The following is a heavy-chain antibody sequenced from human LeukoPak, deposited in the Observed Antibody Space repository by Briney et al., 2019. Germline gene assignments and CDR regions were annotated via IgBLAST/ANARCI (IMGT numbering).Heavy chain of an antibody. V-gene: IGHV4-34*01. D-gene: IGHD2-15*01. Sequence: SETLSLTCAVYGGSFSGYYWSWIRQPPGKGLEWIGEINHSGSTNYNPSLKSRVTISVDTSKNQFSLKLSSVTAADTAVYYCARGNCSGGSRYGYYFDYWGQGTLVTVSS. CDR1: GGSFSGYY. CDR3: ARGNCSGGSRYGYYFDY. J-gene: IGHJ4*02. CDR2: INHSGST.